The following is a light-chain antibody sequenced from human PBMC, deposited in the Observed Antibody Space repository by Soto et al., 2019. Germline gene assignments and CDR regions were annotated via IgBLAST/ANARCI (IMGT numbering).Light chain of an antibody. Sequence: EIVLTQSPGTLSLSPGGRATLSCRASQSVSSSYLAWYQQKPGQAPRLLIYGASSRATGIPDRFSGSGSGTDFTLTISRLDPEDFAVYYCQQYGSSPPYTFGQGTKLEIK. CDR1: QSVSSSY. J-gene: IGKJ2*01. V-gene: IGKV3-20*01. CDR2: GAS. CDR3: QQYGSSPPYT.